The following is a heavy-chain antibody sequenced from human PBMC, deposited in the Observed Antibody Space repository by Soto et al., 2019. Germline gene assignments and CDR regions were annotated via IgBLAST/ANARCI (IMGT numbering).Heavy chain of an antibody. CDR2: IYYSGAT. D-gene: IGHD3-22*01. Sequence: SETLSLTCAVSGGSISSTTYYWAWIRQPPGKGLEWVATIYYSGATYYNPSLKSRLTISIDTSKNQFSLRLSSVTAADTAMYYCARYYDTSNRPYFHHWGQGTRVTVSS. J-gene: IGHJ1*01. CDR3: ARYYDTSNRPYFHH. V-gene: IGHV4-39*01. CDR1: GGSISSTTYY.